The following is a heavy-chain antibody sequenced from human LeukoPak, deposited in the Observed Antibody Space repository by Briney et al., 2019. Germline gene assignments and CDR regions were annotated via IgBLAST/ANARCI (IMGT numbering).Heavy chain of an antibody. V-gene: IGHV1-2*02. CDR1: GYTFTDFY. CDR3: ARDLEASPGYEGADALDI. CDR2: VRPNNGAT. D-gene: IGHD5-12*01. Sequence: ASVKVSCKASGYTFTDFYIHWVRHAPGQGLEWMGWVRPNNGATKYAEKFQGRVTMTRDTSTSTAHMELSGLRSDDTAEYYCARDLEASPGYEGADALDIWGQGTMVTVSS. J-gene: IGHJ3*02.